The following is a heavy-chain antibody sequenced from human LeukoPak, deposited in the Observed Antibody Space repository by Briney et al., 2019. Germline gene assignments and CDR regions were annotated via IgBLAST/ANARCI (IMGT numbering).Heavy chain of an antibody. V-gene: IGHV5-51*01. J-gene: IGHJ6*03. CDR3: ARDWNILTERTEGYYYYYMDV. CDR2: IYPGDSDT. Sequence: GESLKISCKGSGYSFTSYWIGWVRQMPGKGLEWMGIIYPGDSDTRYSPSFQGQVTISADKSISTAYLQWGSLKASDTAMYYCARDWNILTERTEGYYYYYMDVWGKGTTVTISS. D-gene: IGHD3-9*01. CDR1: GYSFTSYW.